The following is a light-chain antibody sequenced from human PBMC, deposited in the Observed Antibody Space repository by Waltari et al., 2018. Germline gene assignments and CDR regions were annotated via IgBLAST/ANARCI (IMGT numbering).Light chain of an antibody. CDR1: SLRRYY. CDR2: GQD. J-gene: IGLJ3*02. V-gene: IGLV3-19*01. Sequence: SSALTQVPAVPVALCPPVRTPSHGVSLRRYYASWYQQKPGQAPLLVLYGQDNRPSGIPDRFSGSTSGNTASLTITRAQAEDAGVYYCLSRDTSSTRVFGGGTTLTV. CDR3: LSRDTSSTRV.